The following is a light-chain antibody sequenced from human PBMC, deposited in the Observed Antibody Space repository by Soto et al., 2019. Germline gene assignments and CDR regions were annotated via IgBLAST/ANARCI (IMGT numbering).Light chain of an antibody. CDR3: QSHYRSLSIQV. CDR1: SSNIGAGYD. Sequence: QSVLTQPPSVSGAPGQRVTISCTGSSSNIGAGYDVHWYQQLPGTAPKLLIYGNTNRPSGVPDRFSGSKSGTSASLAITGLQAEDEADYYCQSHYRSLSIQVFGTGTKVTVL. CDR2: GNT. J-gene: IGLJ1*01. V-gene: IGLV1-40*01.